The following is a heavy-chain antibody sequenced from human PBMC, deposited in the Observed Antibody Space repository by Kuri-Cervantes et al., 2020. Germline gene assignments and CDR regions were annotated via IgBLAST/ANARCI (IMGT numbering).Heavy chain of an antibody. CDR1: GFTFSSYS. D-gene: IGHD6-19*01. J-gene: IGHJ4*02. V-gene: IGHV3-21*01. CDR2: ISSSSSYI. CDR3: ARVRLVRVVWGNFDY. Sequence: GESLKISCAASGFTFSSYSMNWVRQAPGKGLEWVSSISSSSSYIYYADSVKGRFTISRDNSKNTLYLQMNSLRAEDTAVYYCARVRLVRVVWGNFDYWGQGTLVTVSS.